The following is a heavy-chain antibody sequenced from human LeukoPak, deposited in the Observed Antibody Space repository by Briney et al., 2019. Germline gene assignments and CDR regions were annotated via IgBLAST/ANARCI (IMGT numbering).Heavy chain of an antibody. D-gene: IGHD6-19*01. J-gene: IGHJ4*02. CDR2: IYYSGST. CDR3: ARTDSSGWYYFDY. Sequence: SETLSLTCAVSGGSISSYYWSWIRQPPGKGLEWIGYIYYSGSTNYNPSLKSRVTISVDTSKNQFSLKLSSVTAADTAVYYCARTDSSGWYYFDYWGQGTLVTVSS. V-gene: IGHV4-59*08. CDR1: GGSISSYY.